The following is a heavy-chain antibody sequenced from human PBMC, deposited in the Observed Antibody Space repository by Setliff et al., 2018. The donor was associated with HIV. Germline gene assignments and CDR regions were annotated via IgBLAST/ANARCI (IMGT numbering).Heavy chain of an antibody. Sequence: SETLSLTCTVSGGSISSYYWSWIRQPPGKGLEWIGYIYYSGITNYNPSLQSRVTISIDTTKKQLFLRVRSVTAADTAVYYCARGGYSSKWYSWFDPWGQGTLVTVSS. CDR1: GGSISSYY. J-gene: IGHJ5*01. CDR3: ARGGYSSKWYSWFDP. D-gene: IGHD2-2*01. V-gene: IGHV4-59*01. CDR2: IYYSGIT.